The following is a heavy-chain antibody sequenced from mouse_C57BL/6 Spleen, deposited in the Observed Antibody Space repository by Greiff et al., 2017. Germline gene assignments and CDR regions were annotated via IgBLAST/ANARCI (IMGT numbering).Heavy chain of an antibody. V-gene: IGHV1-81*01. CDR1: GYTFTSYG. CDR2: IYPRSGNT. J-gene: IGHJ1*03. CDR3: ARPYYYGSRDWYFDV. D-gene: IGHD1-1*01. Sequence: VQLQQSGAELARPGASVTLSCKASGYTFTSYGISWVKQRTGQGLEWIGEIYPRSGNTYYNEKFKGKATLTADKSSCTGYMELRSLTSEDSAVYFCARPYYYGSRDWYFDVWGTGTTVTVSS.